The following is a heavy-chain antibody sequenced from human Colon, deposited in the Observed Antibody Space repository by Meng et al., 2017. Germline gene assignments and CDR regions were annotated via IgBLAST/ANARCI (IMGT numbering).Heavy chain of an antibody. J-gene: IGHJ5*02. D-gene: IGHD3-22*01. V-gene: IGHV4-4*02. CDR2: IYHSGST. CDR3: ARYFYDSRGVTWFDP. CDR1: GGSISSSNW. Sequence: QVPRRVLGSVRGKPSGTRALPCVASGGSISSSNWWSWVRQPPGKGLEWIGEIYHSGSTNYNPSLKSRVSISVDTSKNRFSLNLSSVTAADTAVYYCARYFYDSRGVTWFDPWGQGTLVTVSS.